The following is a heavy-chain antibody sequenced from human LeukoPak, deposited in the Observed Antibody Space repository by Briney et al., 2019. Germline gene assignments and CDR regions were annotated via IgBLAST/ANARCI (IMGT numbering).Heavy chain of an antibody. CDR1: GFSFINYA. D-gene: IGHD2-2*01. J-gene: IGHJ4*02. CDR2: ISGSGGST. Sequence: GGSLRLSCAASGFSFINYAMSWVRQAPGKGLEWVSGISGSGGSTLHADSVKGRFTISRDNAKNSLYLQMNNLRVEDAAVYYCARGPTVLVGYCSSSSCQADYWGQGTLVTVSS. CDR3: ARGPTVLVGYCSSSSCQADY. V-gene: IGHV3-23*01.